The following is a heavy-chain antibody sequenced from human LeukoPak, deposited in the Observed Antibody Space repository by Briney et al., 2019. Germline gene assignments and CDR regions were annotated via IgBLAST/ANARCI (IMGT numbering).Heavy chain of an antibody. J-gene: IGHJ5*02. Sequence: ASVKVSCKASGYTFTSYGISWVRQAPGQGLEWMGWISAYNGNTNYAQKLQGRVTMTTDTSTSTAYMEVRSLRSDDTAVYYCASAPEYCSSTSCYPNWFDPWGQGTLVTVSS. D-gene: IGHD2-2*01. CDR2: ISAYNGNT. CDR3: ASAPEYCSSTSCYPNWFDP. CDR1: GYTFTSYG. V-gene: IGHV1-18*04.